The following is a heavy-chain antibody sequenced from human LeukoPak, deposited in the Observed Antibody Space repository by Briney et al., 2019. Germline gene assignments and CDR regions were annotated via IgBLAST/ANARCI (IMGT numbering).Heavy chain of an antibody. V-gene: IGHV1-2*02. Sequence: ASVKVSCKASGYTFTSYGISWVRQAPGQGLEWMGWINPNSGGTNYAQKFQARVTMNRDTSISTAYMELSRLRFDDTAVYYCARSPDILTGEKFDYWGQGTLVTVSS. D-gene: IGHD3-9*01. J-gene: IGHJ4*02. CDR2: INPNSGGT. CDR3: ARSPDILTGEKFDY. CDR1: GYTFTSYG.